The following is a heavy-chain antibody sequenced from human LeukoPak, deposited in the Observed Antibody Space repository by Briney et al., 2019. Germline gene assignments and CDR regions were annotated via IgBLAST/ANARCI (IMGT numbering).Heavy chain of an antibody. V-gene: IGHV1-3*01. CDR3: AKDGGWYKWFDP. Sequence: GASVKVSCKASGYTFTSYYMHWVRQAPGQGLEWMGWINAGNGNTKYSQKFQGRITITRDTSAHTAYMELSSLRSEDTAVYYCAKDGGWYKWFDPWGQGTLVTVSS. CDR2: INAGNGNT. J-gene: IGHJ5*02. CDR1: GYTFTSYY. D-gene: IGHD6-19*01.